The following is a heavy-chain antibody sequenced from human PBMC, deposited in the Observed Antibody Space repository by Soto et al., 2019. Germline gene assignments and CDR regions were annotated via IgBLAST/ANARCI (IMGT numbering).Heavy chain of an antibody. J-gene: IGHJ4*02. CDR2: ISYDGSNK. V-gene: IGHV3-30*18. D-gene: IGHD6-19*01. Sequence: GGSLRLSCAASGFTFSSYGMHWVRQAPGKGLEWVAVISYDGSNKYYADSVKGRFTISRDNSKNTLYLQMNSLRAEDTAVYYCAKDDGSGWAPGPFDYWGQGTLVTVSS. CDR3: AKDDGSGWAPGPFDY. CDR1: GFTFSSYG.